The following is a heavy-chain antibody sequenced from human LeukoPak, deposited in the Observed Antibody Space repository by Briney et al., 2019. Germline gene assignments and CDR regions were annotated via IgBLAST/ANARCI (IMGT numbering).Heavy chain of an antibody. V-gene: IGHV1-2*02. CDR2: INPNSGGT. Sequence: ASVKVSCKASGYTFSGYYLHWVRQAPGQGLEWMGWINPNSGGTNYAQKFRGRVTMTRDTSINTAYMELSSLRSDDTAVYYCAREIQIFSVGAFDYWGQGTLVTVSS. CDR1: GYTFSGYY. J-gene: IGHJ4*02. CDR3: AREIQIFSVGAFDY. D-gene: IGHD1-26*01.